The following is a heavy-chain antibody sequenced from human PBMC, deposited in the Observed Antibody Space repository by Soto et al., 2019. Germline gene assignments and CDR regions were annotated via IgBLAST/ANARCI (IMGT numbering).Heavy chain of an antibody. V-gene: IGHV3-48*03. CDR3: ARDRQELGVWYYFDY. Sequence: EVQLVESGGGLVQPGGSLRLSCAASGFTFSSYEMNWVRQAPGKGLEWVSYISSSGSTIYYADSVKGRFTISRDNAKNSLYLQMNSLRAEDTAVYYCARDRQELGVWYYFDYWGQGTLVTVSS. CDR1: GFTFSSYE. D-gene: IGHD3-16*01. CDR2: ISSSGSTI. J-gene: IGHJ4*02.